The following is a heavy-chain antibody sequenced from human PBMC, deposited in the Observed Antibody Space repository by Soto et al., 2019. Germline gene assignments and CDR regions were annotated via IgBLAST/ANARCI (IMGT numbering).Heavy chain of an antibody. D-gene: IGHD7-27*01. Sequence: SETLSLTCAVYGGSFSGYYWSWIRQPPGKGLEWIGEINHSGSTNYNPSLKSRVTISVDTSKNQFSLKLSSVTAADTAVYYCARGHGELTGDYWGQGTLVTVSS. CDR1: GGSFSGYY. V-gene: IGHV4-34*01. CDR3: ARGHGELTGDY. CDR2: INHSGST. J-gene: IGHJ4*02.